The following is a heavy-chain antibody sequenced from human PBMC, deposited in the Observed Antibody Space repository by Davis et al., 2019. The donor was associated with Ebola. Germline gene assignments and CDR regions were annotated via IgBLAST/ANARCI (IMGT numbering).Heavy chain of an antibody. Sequence: GESLKISCAASGFTFSSYDMHWVRQATGKGLEWVSAIGTAGDTYYPGSVKGRFTVSRDNSRNILYLQMNSLRAEDTAVYYCARDTWYSGDDNGGDWGQGTLVTVSS. CDR3: ARDTWYSGDDNGGD. D-gene: IGHD1-26*01. V-gene: IGHV3-13*01. CDR2: IGTAGDT. CDR1: GFTFSSYD. J-gene: IGHJ4*02.